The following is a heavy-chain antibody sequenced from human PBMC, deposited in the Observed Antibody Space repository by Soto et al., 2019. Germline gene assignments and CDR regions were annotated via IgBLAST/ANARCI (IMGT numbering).Heavy chain of an antibody. CDR2: IDGSGGTT. D-gene: IGHD1-1*01. J-gene: IGHJ4*02. Sequence: PGGSLRLSCAAAGFTFSDYAMSWVRQAPGKGLEWVSSIDGSGGTTYSGDSVRGRFTISRDNVKNTLYLQMNSLRDEDTAIYYCATERGNWNDGRFKSFDYWGQGTLVTVSS. CDR1: GFTFSDYA. CDR3: ATERGNWNDGRFKSFDY. V-gene: IGHV3-23*01.